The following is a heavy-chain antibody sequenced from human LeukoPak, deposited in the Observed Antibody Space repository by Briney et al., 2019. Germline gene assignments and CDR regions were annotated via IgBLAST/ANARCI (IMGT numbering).Heavy chain of an antibody. CDR2: IYTSGSA. V-gene: IGHV4-4*07. J-gene: IGHJ6*03. CDR1: GGSISSYY. D-gene: IGHD1-1*01. CDR3: AREAQNEARPEYYYYMDV. Sequence: SETLSLTCTVSGGSISSYYWSWIRQPPGRGLEWIGRIYTSGSANYNPSCKSRVSISVAKSKTQFSLKLSSVTAADTAVYYCAREAQNEARPEYYYYMDVWGKGNTVTASS.